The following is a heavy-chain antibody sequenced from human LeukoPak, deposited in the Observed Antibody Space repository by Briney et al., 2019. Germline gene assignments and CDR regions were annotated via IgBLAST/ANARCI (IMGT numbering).Heavy chain of an antibody. V-gene: IGHV3-23*01. Sequence: GGSLTLSCADSRFTFSSYTMNWVRQAPGKGLEWVSGISANAVSTYYADSVKGRFTISRDNSKNTLYLHMDRLGTEDTAVYYCASMPSTEIYYFYYMDVWGKGNTVTVSS. J-gene: IGHJ6*03. CDR3: ASMPSTEIYYFYYMDV. CDR1: RFTFSSYT. D-gene: IGHD2-2*01. CDR2: ISANAVST.